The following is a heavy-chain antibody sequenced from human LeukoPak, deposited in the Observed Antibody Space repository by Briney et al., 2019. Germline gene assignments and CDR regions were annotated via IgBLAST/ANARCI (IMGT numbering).Heavy chain of an antibody. V-gene: IGHV3-30*02. D-gene: IGHD2-2*01. CDR2: IRYDGSKK. J-gene: IGHJ4*02. CDR3: AKDLPQYCSSTSCFVDY. Sequence: GGSLRLSCAASGFTFSSYGMHWVRQAPGKGLEWVAFIRYDGSKKYYADSVKGRFTISRDNSKNTLYLQMNSLRAEDTAVYYCAKDLPQYCSSTSCFVDYWGQGTLVTVSS. CDR1: GFTFSSYG.